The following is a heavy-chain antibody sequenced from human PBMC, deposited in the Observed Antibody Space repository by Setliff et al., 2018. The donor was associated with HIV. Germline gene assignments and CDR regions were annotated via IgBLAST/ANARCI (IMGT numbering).Heavy chain of an antibody. CDR3: ARGRPRAAAGRNCFDP. CDR1: GGSIRSNDW. V-gene: IGHV4-4*02. D-gene: IGHD6-13*01. CDR2: IHHSGST. Sequence: PSETLSLTCTVSGGSIRSNDWWSWVRQPPGKGLELIGEIHHSGSTNYNPSLKSRVTISVDTSKNQFSLKLSSVTAADTAVYHCARGRPRAAAGRNCFDPWGQGTLVTVSS. J-gene: IGHJ5*02.